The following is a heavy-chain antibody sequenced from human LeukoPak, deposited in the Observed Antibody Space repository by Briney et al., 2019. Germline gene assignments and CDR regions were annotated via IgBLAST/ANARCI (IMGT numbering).Heavy chain of an antibody. J-gene: IGHJ4*02. Sequence: SETLSLTCTVSGGSISSSNYHWGWIRQPPGKGLEWIGSIHYSGTTYYNPSLKSRVIISVDMSKSQFSLNLSSVTAADTAVYYCARDIPSGYHDYWGQGTPITVSS. CDR1: GGSISSSNYH. CDR2: IHYSGTT. CDR3: ARDIPSGYHDY. V-gene: IGHV4-39*07. D-gene: IGHD3-3*01.